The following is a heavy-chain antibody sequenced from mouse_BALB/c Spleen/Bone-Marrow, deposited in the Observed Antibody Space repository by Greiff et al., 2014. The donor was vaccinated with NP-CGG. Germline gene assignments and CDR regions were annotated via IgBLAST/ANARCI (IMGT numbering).Heavy chain of an antibody. J-gene: IGHJ1*01. D-gene: IGHD1-1*01. CDR3: AREYYGDWYFDV. CDR1: GYSFTGYT. Sequence: VQLKQSGPELVKPGASMKISCKASGYSFTGYTMNWVKQSHGKNLEWIGLINPYNGGTTYNQEFKGKATLTVDKSSSTAYMELLRLTSEDSAVYYCAREYYGDWYFDVWGAGTTVTVSS. V-gene: IGHV1-18*01. CDR2: INPYNGGT.